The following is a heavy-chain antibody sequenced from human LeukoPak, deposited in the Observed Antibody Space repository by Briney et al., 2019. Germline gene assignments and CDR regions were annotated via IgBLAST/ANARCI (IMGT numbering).Heavy chain of an antibody. CDR1: GYTFTSYG. D-gene: IGHD2-15*01. V-gene: IGHV1-18*01. CDR3: SRCPWGRCYVAFDI. CDR2: ISAYNGNT. J-gene: IGHJ3*02. Sequence: ASVKVSCKASGYTFTSYGISWVRQAPGQGLEWMGWISAYNGNTNYAQKLQGRVTMTTDTSTSTAYMSLRSLRSDVTAVYYCSRCPWGRCYVAFDICGQGTMVTVSS.